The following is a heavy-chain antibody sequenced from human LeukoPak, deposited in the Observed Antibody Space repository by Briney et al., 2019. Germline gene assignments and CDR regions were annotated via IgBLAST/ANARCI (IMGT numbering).Heavy chain of an antibody. Sequence: GSLRLSCAASGFTLSDYSMNWVRQAPGKGLEWISYIGIDSGNTNYADSVKGRFTISGDKAKNSLYLQMNSLRVEDTAVYYCARDYKYAFDNWSQGTLVTVSS. CDR1: GFTLSDYS. J-gene: IGHJ4*02. D-gene: IGHD5-24*01. CDR3: ARDYKYAFDN. CDR2: IGIDSGNT. V-gene: IGHV3-48*01.